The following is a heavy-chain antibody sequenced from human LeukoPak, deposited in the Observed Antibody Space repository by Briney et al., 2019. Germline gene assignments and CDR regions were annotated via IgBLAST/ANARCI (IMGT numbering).Heavy chain of an antibody. CDR3: TKGQLWASGRAFDI. J-gene: IGHJ3*02. V-gene: IGHV3-66*01. CDR2: IYSGGST. Sequence: GGSLRLSCAASGFTVSSNYMSWVRQAPGKGLEWVSVIYSGGSTYYADSVKGRFTISRDNSKNTLYLQMNSLRPEDTAVYYCTKGQLWASGRAFDIWGQGTMVTVSS. CDR1: GFTVSSNY. D-gene: IGHD3-16*01.